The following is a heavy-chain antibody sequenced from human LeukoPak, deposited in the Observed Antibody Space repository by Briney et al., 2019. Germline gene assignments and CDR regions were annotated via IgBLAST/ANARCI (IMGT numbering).Heavy chain of an antibody. Sequence: PGGSLRLSCAASGFTFSSYWMYWVRQAPGKGLVWVSRINSDGSSTSYADSVKGRFTISRDNAKNTLYLQMNSLRAEDTAVYYCARDPKDGDYTDYWGQGTLVTVSS. CDR2: INSDGSST. CDR3: ARDPKDGDYTDY. J-gene: IGHJ4*02. D-gene: IGHD4-17*01. V-gene: IGHV3-74*01. CDR1: GFTFSSYW.